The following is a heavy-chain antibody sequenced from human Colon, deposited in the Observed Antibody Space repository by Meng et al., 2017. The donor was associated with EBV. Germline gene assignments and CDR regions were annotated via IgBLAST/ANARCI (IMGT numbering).Heavy chain of an antibody. V-gene: IGHV4-39*01. J-gene: IGHJ4*02. D-gene: IGHD6-19*01. CDR1: GGPVRGTDYY. CDR2: IYSSGSP. CDR3: ARHKPLIYGSPYNSGWHADS. Sequence: QMQLQESCPGLVEPSDTLSLSCAGSGGPVRGTDYYWAWIRQPPGKGLEWIGSIYSSGSPYYSPSLKSRVTMSVDTSRNQISLKMTSVTAADTAVYFCARHKPLIYGSPYNSGWHADSWGQGTLVTVSS.